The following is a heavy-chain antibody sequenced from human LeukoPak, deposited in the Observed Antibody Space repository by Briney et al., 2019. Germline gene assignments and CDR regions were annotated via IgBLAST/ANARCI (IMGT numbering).Heavy chain of an antibody. Sequence: GGSLRLSCAASGFTFSSYAMSWVRQAPGKGLEWVSTISGSGGSTYYPDSVKGRFTISRDISKNTLFLQMNSLRADDTAVYYCAKAKYSSSSDLLDYWGQGTLVTVSS. CDR1: GFTFSSYA. J-gene: IGHJ4*02. CDR2: ISGSGGST. CDR3: AKAKYSSSSDLLDY. V-gene: IGHV3-23*01. D-gene: IGHD6-6*01.